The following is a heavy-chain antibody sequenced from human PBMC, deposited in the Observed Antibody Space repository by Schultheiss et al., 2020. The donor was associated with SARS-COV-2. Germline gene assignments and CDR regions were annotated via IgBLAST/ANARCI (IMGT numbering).Heavy chain of an antibody. Sequence: SETLSLTCVVSGCSISSSNWWSWVRQPPGKGLEWIGEIYHSGSTNYNASLKSRVTISVDKSKNQFSLKLSSVTAADTAVYYCARVQKLMITFGGAKDYYGMDVWGQGTTVTVSS. V-gene: IGHV4-4*02. CDR3: ARVQKLMITFGGAKDYYGMDV. CDR1: GCSISSSNW. J-gene: IGHJ6*02. CDR2: IYHSGST. D-gene: IGHD3-16*01.